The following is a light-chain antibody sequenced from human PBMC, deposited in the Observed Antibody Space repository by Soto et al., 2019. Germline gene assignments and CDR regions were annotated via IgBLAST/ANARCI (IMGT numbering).Light chain of an antibody. CDR2: LGS. V-gene: IGKV2-28*01. Sequence: DIVLTQSPLSLPVTPGEPASISCRSSQSLLHSNGNIYLDWYLQKPGQSPQLLIYLGSIRASGVPDRFSGSGSGQEFYTKNNRVEAEDFGVFYRKQAIQAPRTFGLGTKVEIK. CDR1: QSLLHSNGNIY. J-gene: IGKJ1*01. CDR3: KQAIQAPRT.